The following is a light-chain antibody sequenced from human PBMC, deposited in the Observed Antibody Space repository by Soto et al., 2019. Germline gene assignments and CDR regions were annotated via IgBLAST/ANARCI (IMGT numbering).Light chain of an antibody. CDR2: DAS. J-gene: IGKJ3*01. V-gene: IGKV3-11*01. CDR1: QSISTY. CDR3: QQRSNWPPFT. Sequence: EIVLTQSPDTLSLSPGERATLSCRASQSISTYIAWYQQKPGQAPRLLIYDASNRATGIPARFSGSGSGTDFTLTISSLEPEDFAVYYCQQRSNWPPFTFGPGTKVDIK.